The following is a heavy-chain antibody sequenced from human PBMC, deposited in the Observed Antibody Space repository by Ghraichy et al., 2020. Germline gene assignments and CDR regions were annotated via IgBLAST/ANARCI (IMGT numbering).Heavy chain of an antibody. D-gene: IGHD5-18*01. CDR3: ARLRPLMVRPVIQLGPRKPKNYYMDV. Sequence: ETLSLTCTVSGGSISSYYWSWIRQPPGKGLEWIGYIYYSGSTNYNPSLKSRVTISVDTSKNQFSLKLSSVTAADTAVYYCARLRPLMVRPVIQLGPRKPKNYYMDVWGKGTTVTVSS. V-gene: IGHV4-59*08. CDR2: IYYSGST. CDR1: GGSISSYY. J-gene: IGHJ6*03.